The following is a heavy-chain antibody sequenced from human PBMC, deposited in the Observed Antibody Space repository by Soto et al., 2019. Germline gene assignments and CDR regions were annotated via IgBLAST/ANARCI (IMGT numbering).Heavy chain of an antibody. V-gene: IGHV4-30-2*01. CDR2: IYHSGST. CDR3: ARLDIAAAAPLSYYYGMDV. J-gene: IGHJ6*02. Sequence: PSETLSLTCAVSGGSISSGGYSWSWIRQPPGKGLEWIGYIYHSGSTYYNPSLKSRVTISVDTSKNQFSLKLRSVTAADTAVYYCARLDIAAAAPLSYYYGMDVWGQGTTVTVSS. D-gene: IGHD6-13*01. CDR1: GGSISSGGYS.